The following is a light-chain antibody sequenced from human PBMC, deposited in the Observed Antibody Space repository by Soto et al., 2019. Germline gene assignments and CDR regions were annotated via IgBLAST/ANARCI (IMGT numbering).Light chain of an antibody. V-gene: IGLV2-14*03. CDR2: DVS. Sequence: QSVLTQPACVSGSPGQSITISFTVTSSDIGYYNHVSWYQQHPGKAPKLKIYDVSNRPSGVSNRFSGSKSGNTASLTISGLQAEDEADYYCSSYTTSSTYVFGTGTKVTVL. CDR3: SSYTTSSTYV. J-gene: IGLJ1*01. CDR1: SSDIGYYNH.